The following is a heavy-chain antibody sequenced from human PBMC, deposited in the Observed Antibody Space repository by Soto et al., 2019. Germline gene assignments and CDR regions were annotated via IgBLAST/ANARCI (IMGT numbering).Heavy chain of an antibody. CDR3: ARDLFRKSVVVPAAIRYYYGMDV. CDR2: ISSSSSTI. D-gene: IGHD2-2*02. V-gene: IGHV3-48*02. J-gene: IGHJ6*02. CDR1: GFTFSSYS. Sequence: LRLSCAASGFTFSSYSMNWVRQAPGKGLEWVSYISSSSSTIYYADSVKGRFTISRDNAKNSLYLQMNSLRDEDTAVYYCARDLFRKSVVVPAAIRYYYGMDVWGQGTTVTVSS.